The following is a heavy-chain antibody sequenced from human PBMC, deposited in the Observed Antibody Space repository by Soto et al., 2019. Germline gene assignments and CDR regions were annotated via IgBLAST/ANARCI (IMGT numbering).Heavy chain of an antibody. V-gene: IGHV3-23*01. Sequence: GGSLRLSCAAPGFTFSRSSMSWVRRAPGEGLEWVSAITGGGGGTYYADSVKGRFTISRDNSKNTLYLQMNSLRAEDTAVYYCAKGSGSARPYYFDYWGQGTLVTVSS. CDR2: ITGGGGGT. CDR3: AKGSGSARPYYFDY. CDR1: GFTFSRSS. D-gene: IGHD2-2*01. J-gene: IGHJ4*02.